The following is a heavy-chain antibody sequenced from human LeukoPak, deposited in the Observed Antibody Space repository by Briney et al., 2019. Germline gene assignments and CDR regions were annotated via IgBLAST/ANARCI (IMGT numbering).Heavy chain of an antibody. J-gene: IGHJ4*02. D-gene: IGHD1-26*01. CDR3: VRDSGSSEYYFDY. Sequence: GGSLRLSCAASGLTFSTYWMHWVRQAPGKGLVWVSLISSDGSSTNYADFVEGRFTISRDNAKNTLYLQMNTLRAEDTALYYCVRDSGSSEYYFDYWGQGTLVTVSS. CDR1: GLTFSTYW. V-gene: IGHV3-74*01. CDR2: ISSDGSST.